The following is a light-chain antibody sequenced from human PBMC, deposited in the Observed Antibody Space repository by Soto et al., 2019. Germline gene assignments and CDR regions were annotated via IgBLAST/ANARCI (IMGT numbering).Light chain of an antibody. CDR2: AAS. CDR1: QSVSSK. V-gene: IGKV3-15*01. J-gene: IGKJ1*01. Sequence: EIVLTQSPGTLSLSPGERATLSCRASQSVSSKLAWYQQKPGRAPRLLIYAASTRATGIPARFSGSGSGTEFTLTISSLQSEDFAVYYCQQYNNWPRTFGQGTKVDIK. CDR3: QQYNNWPRT.